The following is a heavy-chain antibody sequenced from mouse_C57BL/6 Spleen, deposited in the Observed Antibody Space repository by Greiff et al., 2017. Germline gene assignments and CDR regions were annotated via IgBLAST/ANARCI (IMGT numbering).Heavy chain of an antibody. Sequence: QVQLQQPGAELVRPGSSVKLSCKASGYTFTSYWMHWVKQRPIQGLEWIGNIDPSDSETHSNQKFKDKAKLTVDKSSSTAYMQLSSLTSEDSAVYYCARSRGYYDYDEVAYWGQGTLVTVSA. CDR2: IDPSDSET. V-gene: IGHV1-52*01. CDR1: GYTFTSYW. J-gene: IGHJ3*01. CDR3: ARSRGYYDYDEVAY. D-gene: IGHD2-4*01.